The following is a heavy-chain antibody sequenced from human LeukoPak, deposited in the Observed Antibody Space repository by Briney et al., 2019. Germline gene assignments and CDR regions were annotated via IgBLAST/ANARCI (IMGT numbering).Heavy chain of an antibody. Sequence: SETLSLTCTVSGGSISSGDYYWSWIRQPPGKGLEWIGYIYYSGSTYYNPSLKSRVTISVDTSKNQFSLKLSSVTAADTAVYYCARDLPHYRDFDYWGQGTLVTVSS. J-gene: IGHJ4*02. V-gene: IGHV4-30-4*08. CDR3: ARDLPHYRDFDY. CDR1: GGSISSGDYY. D-gene: IGHD1-26*01. CDR2: IYYSGST.